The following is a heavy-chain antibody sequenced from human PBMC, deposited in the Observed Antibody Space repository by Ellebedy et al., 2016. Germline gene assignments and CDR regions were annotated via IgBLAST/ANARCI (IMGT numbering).Heavy chain of an antibody. J-gene: IGHJ4*02. Sequence: GGSLRLSCAASGFTFSSYAMSWVRQAPGKGLEWVSAISGSGGSTYYADSVKGRFTISRDNSKNTLYLQMNSLRAEDTAVYYCAKDCVWGSGWCGGFDYWGQGTLVTVSS. CDR1: GFTFSSYA. CDR2: ISGSGGST. V-gene: IGHV3-23*01. CDR3: AKDCVWGSGWCGGFDY. D-gene: IGHD6-19*01.